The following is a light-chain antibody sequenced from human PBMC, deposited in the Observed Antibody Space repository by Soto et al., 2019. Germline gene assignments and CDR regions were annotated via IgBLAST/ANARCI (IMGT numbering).Light chain of an antibody. CDR2: GAS. V-gene: IGKV3-20*01. J-gene: IGKJ1*01. CDR1: QSIGSSY. CDR3: QQHDSSPWT. Sequence: EIVLTQSPGTLSLSPGERATLSCRASQSIGSSYLAIAWYQQKPGQPPRLLIYGASSRATGIPDRFSGSGSATDFTLTISRLEPEDFAVYYCQQHDSSPWTFGQGTRVEIK.